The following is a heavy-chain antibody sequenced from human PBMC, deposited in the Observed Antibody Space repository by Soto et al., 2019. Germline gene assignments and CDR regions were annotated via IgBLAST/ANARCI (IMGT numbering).Heavy chain of an antibody. CDR2: IKSTKDGGAR. CDR1: GFMFSSAW. Sequence: EVQVVESGGDLVEPGGSLRLSCVTSGFMFSSAWMSWVRQAPGKGLEWVARIKSTKDGGARDYAAPVNGRFSISRDDSKSTVYLQINSLSVEDTALYYCVEGWNDFWGQGTLVTVSS. J-gene: IGHJ4*02. D-gene: IGHD1-1*01. CDR3: VEGWNDF. V-gene: IGHV3-15*01.